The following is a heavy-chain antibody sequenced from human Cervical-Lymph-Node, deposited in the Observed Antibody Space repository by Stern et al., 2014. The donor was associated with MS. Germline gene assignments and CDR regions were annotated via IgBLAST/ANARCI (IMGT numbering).Heavy chain of an antibody. CDR1: GFTFRSYA. Sequence: VQLVESGGGLVQPGGSLRLSCAASGFTFRSYAMSWVRQAPGQGLEWVSAISGDGGNTYYADSVKGRFTISRDNSKNTLYLQMNSLRAEDTAVYYCAKDTRMTTVTPPDYWGQGTLVTVSS. CDR2: ISGDGGNT. CDR3: AKDTRMTTVTPPDY. D-gene: IGHD4-11*01. V-gene: IGHV3-23*04. J-gene: IGHJ4*02.